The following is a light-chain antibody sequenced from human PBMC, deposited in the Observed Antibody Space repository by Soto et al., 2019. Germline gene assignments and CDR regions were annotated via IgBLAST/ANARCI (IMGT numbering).Light chain of an antibody. CDR2: AAS. Sequence: DIQMTQSPSSLSASVGDRVTITCRASQSVNDYLNWYQQRPGKAPRLLIYAASTLHSGVPSRFSGSGFGTDFSLTITSLQPEDFATYYCQQSFSTTYIFGQGTKLEIK. V-gene: IGKV1-39*01. CDR1: QSVNDY. J-gene: IGKJ2*01. CDR3: QQSFSTTYI.